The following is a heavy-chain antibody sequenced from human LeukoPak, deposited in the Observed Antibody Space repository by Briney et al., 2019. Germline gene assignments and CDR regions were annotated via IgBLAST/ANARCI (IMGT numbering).Heavy chain of an antibody. Sequence: SETLSLTCTVSGGSISSYYWSWIRQPPGKGLEWIGYIYYSGSTNYNPSLKSRVTISVDTSKNQFSLKLSSVTAADTAVYYCARGLVRGVWGEVGYWGQGTLVTVSS. D-gene: IGHD3-10*01. CDR3: ARGLVRGVWGEVGY. CDR1: GGSISSYY. V-gene: IGHV4-59*01. CDR2: IYYSGST. J-gene: IGHJ4*02.